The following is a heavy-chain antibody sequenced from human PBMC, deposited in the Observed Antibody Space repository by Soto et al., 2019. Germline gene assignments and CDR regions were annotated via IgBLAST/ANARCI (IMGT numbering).Heavy chain of an antibody. J-gene: IGHJ6*02. CDR3: ARDRCTNDQCYTHNFDV. V-gene: IGHV1-18*04. CDR1: GYTFTSYG. CDR2: ISVYTGNT. Sequence: ASVKVSCKSSGYTFTSYGVSWVRQAPGQGLEWLGWISVYTGNTKQAQKFQDRVTLTTEASTSTAYLELRSLRSDDTAVYYCARDRCTNDQCYTHNFDVWGQGTTVTVSS. D-gene: IGHD2-8*01.